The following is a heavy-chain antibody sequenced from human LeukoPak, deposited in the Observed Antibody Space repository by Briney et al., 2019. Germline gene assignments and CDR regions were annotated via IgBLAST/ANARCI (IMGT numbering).Heavy chain of an antibody. D-gene: IGHD3-9*01. CDR3: ARGGDYDILTGYPFDY. J-gene: IGHJ4*02. Sequence: ASVKVSCKASGYTFTGYYMHWVRQAPGQGLEWMGWINPNSGGTNYAQKFQGRVTMTRDTSISTAYMALSRLRSDDTAVYYCARGGDYDILTGYPFDYWGQGTLVTVSS. CDR2: INPNSGGT. V-gene: IGHV1-2*02. CDR1: GYTFTGYY.